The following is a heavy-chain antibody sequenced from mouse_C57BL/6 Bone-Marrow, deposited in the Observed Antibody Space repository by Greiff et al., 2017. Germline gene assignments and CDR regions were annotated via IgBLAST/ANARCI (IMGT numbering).Heavy chain of an antibody. CDR1: GFSLTSYG. Sequence: VQVVESGPGLVQPSQSLSITCTVSGFSLTSYGVHWVRQSPGKGLEWLGVIWSGGSTDYNAAFISRLSISKDNSKSQVFFKMNSQQADDTAIYYCARRTEVADWYFDVWGTGTTVTVAS. V-gene: IGHV2-2*01. CDR3: ARRTEVADWYFDV. D-gene: IGHD1-1*01. J-gene: IGHJ1*03. CDR2: IWSGGST.